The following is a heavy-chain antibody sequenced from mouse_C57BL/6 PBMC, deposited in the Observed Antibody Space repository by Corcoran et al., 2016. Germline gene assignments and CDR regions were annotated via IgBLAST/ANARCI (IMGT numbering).Heavy chain of an antibody. CDR1: GYTFTSYG. CDR2: IYPRSGNT. V-gene: IGHV1-81*01. Sequence: QVQLQQSGAELARPGASVKLSCKASGYTFTSYGISWVKQRTGQGLEWIGEIYPRSGNTYYNEKFKGKATLTADKSSSTAYMELRSLTSEDSAVYFCARKGYGYDGFDVWGTGTTVTASS. J-gene: IGHJ1*03. D-gene: IGHD2-2*01. CDR3: ARKGYGYDGFDV.